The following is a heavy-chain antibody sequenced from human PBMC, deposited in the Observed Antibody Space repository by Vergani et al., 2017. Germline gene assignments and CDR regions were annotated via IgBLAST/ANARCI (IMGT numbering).Heavy chain of an antibody. D-gene: IGHD4-11*01. CDR1: GGSFSGYY. Sequence: QVQLQQWGAGLLKPSETLSLICAVYGGSFSGYYWSWIRQPPGKGLEWIGEINHSRSTNYNPSLKRRVTISVDTSKNQFSLKLSSVTTADTAVYYCARASNYADYYYYCMDVWGKGTTVTVSS. CDR2: INHSRST. V-gene: IGHV4-34*01. CDR3: ARASNYADYYYYCMDV. J-gene: IGHJ6*03.